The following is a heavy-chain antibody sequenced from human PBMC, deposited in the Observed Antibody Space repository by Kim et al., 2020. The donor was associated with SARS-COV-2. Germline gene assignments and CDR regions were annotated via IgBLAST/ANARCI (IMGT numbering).Heavy chain of an antibody. CDR2: IIPILGIA. CDR3: ARPLSNPLIAAWVYYGMDV. J-gene: IGHJ6*02. D-gene: IGHD6-13*01. Sequence: SVKVSCKASGGTFSSYAISWVRQAPGQGLEWMGRIIPILGIANYAQKFQGRVTITADKSTSTAYMELSSLRSEDTAVYYCARPLSNPLIAAWVYYGMDVWGQGTTVTVSS. V-gene: IGHV1-69*04. CDR1: GGTFSSYA.